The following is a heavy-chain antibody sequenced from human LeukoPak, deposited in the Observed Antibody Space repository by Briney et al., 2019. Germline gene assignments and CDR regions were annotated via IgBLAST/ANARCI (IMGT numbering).Heavy chain of an antibody. Sequence: PSETLSLTCTVSGGSISSSSYYWGWIRQPPGKGLEWIGSIYYSGSTYYNPSLKSRVTISVDTSKNQFSLKLSSVTAADTAVYYCARLSAVLRFLEWLNWYFDLWGRGTLVTVSS. CDR2: IYYSGST. J-gene: IGHJ2*01. CDR1: GGSISSSSYY. V-gene: IGHV4-39*01. CDR3: ARLSAVLRFLEWLNWYFDL. D-gene: IGHD3-3*01.